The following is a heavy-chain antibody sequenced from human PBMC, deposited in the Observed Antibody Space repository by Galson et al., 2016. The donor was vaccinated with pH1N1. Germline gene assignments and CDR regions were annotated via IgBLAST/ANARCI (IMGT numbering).Heavy chain of an antibody. CDR1: GGTFSSYA. D-gene: IGHD2-15*01. V-gene: IGHV1-69*04. CDR3: AKQGPILTGLPTFARNYYHYMDV. CDR2: IIPIIGIA. J-gene: IGHJ6*03. Sequence: SCKASGGTFSSYAISWVRQAPGQGLEWMGRIIPIIGIANYAQNFQGRVTITADESTSTAYMELSSLRSEDTAIYYCAKQGPILTGLPTFARNYYHYMDVWGKGTTVTVSS.